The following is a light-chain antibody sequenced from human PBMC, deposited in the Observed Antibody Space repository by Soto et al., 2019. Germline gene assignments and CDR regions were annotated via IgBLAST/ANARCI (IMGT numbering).Light chain of an antibody. J-gene: IGKJ4*01. CDR2: DAS. V-gene: IGKV3-11*01. Sequence: EIVLTQSPATLSLSPGERATLSCRASQSVSSFLAWYQHKPGQAPRLLIYDASNRATGIPARFSGSGSGTDFTLTISTLEPEDFAVYYCQQRGKSPLTFGGGTKVEIK. CDR3: QQRGKSPLT. CDR1: QSVSSF.